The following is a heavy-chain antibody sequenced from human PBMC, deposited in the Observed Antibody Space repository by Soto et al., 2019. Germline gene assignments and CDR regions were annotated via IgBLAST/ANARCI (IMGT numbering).Heavy chain of an antibody. J-gene: IGHJ4*02. CDR1: GFTFSSYA. V-gene: IGHV3-23*01. CDR2: ISGSGGST. CDR3: AEDRKRYRSSSYAFDY. D-gene: IGHD6-13*01. Sequence: GGSLSLSCAASGFTFSSYAMSWVRQAPGKGLEWVSAISGSGGSTYYADSVKGRFTISRDNSKNTLYLQMNSLRAEETAVYYCAEDRKRYRSSSYAFDYWGQGTVVTVYS.